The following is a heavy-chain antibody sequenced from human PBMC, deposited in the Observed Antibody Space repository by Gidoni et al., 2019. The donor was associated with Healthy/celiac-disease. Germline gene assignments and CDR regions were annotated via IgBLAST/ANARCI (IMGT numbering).Heavy chain of an antibody. D-gene: IGHD6-13*01. J-gene: IGHJ3*02. Sequence: EVQLVESGGGLVQPGGSLRLSCAASGFTFSSYDMHWVRQATGKGLAWVSGIGTAGDTYYPGSVKGRFTISRENAKNSLYLQMNSLRAGDTAVYYCARAGYSSSRSAFDIWGQGTMVTVSS. CDR2: IGTAGDT. CDR3: ARAGYSSSRSAFDI. CDR1: GFTFSSYD. V-gene: IGHV3-13*01.